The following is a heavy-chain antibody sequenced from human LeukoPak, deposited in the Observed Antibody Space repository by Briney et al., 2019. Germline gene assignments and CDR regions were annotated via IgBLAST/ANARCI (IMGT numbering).Heavy chain of an antibody. V-gene: IGHV3-15*01. CDR1: GFTFSNAW. CDR3: IPHCGGDCGLDAFDI. J-gene: IGHJ3*02. D-gene: IGHD2-21*02. Sequence: GGSLRLSCAASGFTFSNAWMSWVRQAPGKGLEWVGRIKSKTDGGTTDYAAPVKGRFTISRDDSKNTLYLQMNSLKTEDTAVYYCIPHCGGDCGLDAFDIWGQGTMVTVSS. CDR2: IKSKTDGGTT.